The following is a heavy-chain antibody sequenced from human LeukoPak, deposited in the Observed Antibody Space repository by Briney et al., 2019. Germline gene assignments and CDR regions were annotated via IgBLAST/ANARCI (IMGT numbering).Heavy chain of an antibody. D-gene: IGHD3-10*01. J-gene: IGHJ6*02. CDR3: ITVGADITLWRYYYGMDV. V-gene: IGHV3-15*01. Sequence: KPGGSLRLSCAASGFTFSNAWMSWVRQAPGKGLEWVGRIKSKTDGGTTDYAAPVKGRFTISRDDSKNTLYLQMNSLKTEDTAVYYCITVGADITLWRYYYGMDVWGQGTTVTVSS. CDR2: IKSKTDGGTT. CDR1: GFTFSNAW.